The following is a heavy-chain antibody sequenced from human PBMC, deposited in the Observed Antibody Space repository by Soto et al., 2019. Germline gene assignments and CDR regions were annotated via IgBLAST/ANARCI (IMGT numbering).Heavy chain of an antibody. J-gene: IGHJ6*02. Sequence: GALRLSCAASGFTFILYAMSWVRQAPGKGLEWVSAISGSGGSTFYADSVKGRFTISRDNAKNSLYLQMNSLRAEDTAVYYCARDPTPPDYYYYYGMDVWGQGTTVTVSS. CDR1: GFTFILYA. CDR3: ARDPTPPDYYYYYGMDV. CDR2: ISGSGGST. V-gene: IGHV3-23*01.